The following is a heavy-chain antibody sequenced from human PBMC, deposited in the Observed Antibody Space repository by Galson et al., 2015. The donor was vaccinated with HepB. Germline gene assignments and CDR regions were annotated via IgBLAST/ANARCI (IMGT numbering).Heavy chain of an antibody. CDR3: ARQLKVGPTKYYFDY. J-gene: IGHJ4*02. CDR2: IFYSGTT. Sequence: ETLSLTCAVSGGSISSGSYYWGWIRQSPGKGLEWIGSIFYSGTTFYNPSLKSRVTISVDTSKNQFSLNLSSVTATDTAIYYCARQLKVGPTKYYFDYWGQGTLVTVSS. CDR1: GGSISSGSYY. D-gene: IGHD1-26*01. V-gene: IGHV4-39*01.